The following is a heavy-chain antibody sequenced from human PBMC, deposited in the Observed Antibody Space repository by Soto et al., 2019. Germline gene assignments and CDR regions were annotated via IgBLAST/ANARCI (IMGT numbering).Heavy chain of an antibody. D-gene: IGHD5-12*01. CDR2: IVVGSGNT. V-gene: IGHV1-58*01. CDR3: AADGYSGYEGVDY. CDR1: VFSFTSSA. Sequence: SVKVSCKDSVFSFTSSAVQWVRQARGQRLEWIGWIVVGSGNTNYAQKFQERVTITRDISTSTAYMELSSLRSEDTAVYYCAADGYSGYEGVDYWGQGTLVTVSS. J-gene: IGHJ4*02.